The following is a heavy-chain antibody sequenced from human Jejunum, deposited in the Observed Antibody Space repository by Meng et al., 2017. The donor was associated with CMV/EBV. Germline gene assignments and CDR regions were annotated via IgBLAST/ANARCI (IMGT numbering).Heavy chain of an antibody. D-gene: IGHD3-22*01. J-gene: IGHJ4*02. Sequence: QVQLQQVGAGLFKPSETLSLTCAVYGGSFSGYYWSWIRQPPGKGLEWIGEINHSRGTKYNPSLKSRVTISADTSKNQFSLKLTSVTAADTAVYYCARGNYDSSGYYLDYWGQGTLVTVSS. CDR3: ARGNYDSSGYYLDY. CDR1: GGSFSGYY. V-gene: IGHV4-34*01. CDR2: INHSRGT.